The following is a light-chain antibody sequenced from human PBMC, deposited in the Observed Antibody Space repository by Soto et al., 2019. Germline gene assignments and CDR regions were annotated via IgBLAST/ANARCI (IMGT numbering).Light chain of an antibody. CDR3: QQSYSTPYT. Sequence: DIQMTQSPSSLSASVGDRVTITCRASQSITNYLNWYQQKPGKAPKLLMYSISTLQSGVPSRFGGSGYGTEFTITISSLQPDDFATYYCQQSYSTPYTFGEGTKVDIK. CDR1: QSITNY. V-gene: IGKV1-39*01. CDR2: SIS. J-gene: IGKJ2*01.